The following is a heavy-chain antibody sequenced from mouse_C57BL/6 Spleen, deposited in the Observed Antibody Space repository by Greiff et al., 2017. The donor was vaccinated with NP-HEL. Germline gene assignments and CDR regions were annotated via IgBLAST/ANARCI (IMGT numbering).Heavy chain of an antibody. Sequence: VQLQQSGAELVMPGASVKLSCKASGYTFTSYWMHWVKQRPGQGLEWIGEIDPSDSYTNYNQKFKGKSTLTVDKSSSTAYMQLSSLTSEDSAVYYCARMSLRNYYGSSLYAMDYWGQGTSVTVSS. CDR2: IDPSDSYT. V-gene: IGHV1-69*01. CDR1: GYTFTSYW. CDR3: ARMSLRNYYGSSLYAMDY. D-gene: IGHD1-1*01. J-gene: IGHJ4*01.